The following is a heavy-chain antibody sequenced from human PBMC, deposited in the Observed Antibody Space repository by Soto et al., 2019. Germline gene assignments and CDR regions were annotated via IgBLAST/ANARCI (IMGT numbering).Heavy chain of an antibody. V-gene: IGHV5-51*01. Sequence: GESLKISCKASGYSFSNYWIGWVRQMPGKGLEWLGLIYAGDSDTKYSPSIQGQVTFSADRSTSTAYLQWSSLKASDTAMYYCARVADPYSFGYGGMDVWGQGNKVTVS. D-gene: IGHD5-12*01. CDR3: ARVADPYSFGYGGMDV. CDR2: IYAGDSDT. J-gene: IGHJ6*02. CDR1: GYSFSNYW.